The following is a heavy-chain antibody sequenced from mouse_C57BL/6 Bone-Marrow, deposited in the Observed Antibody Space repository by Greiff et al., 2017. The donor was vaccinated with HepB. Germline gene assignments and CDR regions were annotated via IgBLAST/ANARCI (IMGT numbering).Heavy chain of an antibody. D-gene: IGHD2-5*01. CDR1: GFSLSTFGMG. Sequence: QVTLKESGPGILQPSQTLSLTCSFSGFSLSTFGMGVGWIRQPSGKGLEWLAHIWWAPPKHYNPALKSRPTISKATSRNQVFLKVANVDTADTATYYGARSGAYYYSKWWYFDVWGTGTTVTVAS. CDR3: ARSGAYYYSKWWYFDV. CDR2: IWWAPPK. J-gene: IGHJ1*03. V-gene: IGHV8-8*01.